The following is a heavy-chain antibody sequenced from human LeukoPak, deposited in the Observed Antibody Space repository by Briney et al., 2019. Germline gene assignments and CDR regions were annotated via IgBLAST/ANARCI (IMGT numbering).Heavy chain of an antibody. J-gene: IGHJ4*02. CDR2: INSDGSWT. D-gene: IGHD2/OR15-2a*01. CDR3: VSFYETY. V-gene: IGHV3-74*01. CDR1: GFTFDDYA. Sequence: PGGSLRLSCAASGFTFDDYAMHWARQAPGKGLVWVSHINSDGSWTSYADSVKGRFTISKDNAKNTVYLQMNSLRAEDTAVYYCVSFYETYWGRGTLVTVSS.